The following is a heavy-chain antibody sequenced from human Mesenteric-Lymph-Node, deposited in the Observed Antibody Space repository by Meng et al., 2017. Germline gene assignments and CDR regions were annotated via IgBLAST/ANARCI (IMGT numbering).Heavy chain of an antibody. J-gene: IGHJ4*02. CDR1: GFTFRNYA. V-gene: IGHV3-23*01. CDR2: ISGSGGST. CDR3: ANDDY. Sequence: GESLKISCAASGFTFRNYAMTWVRQAPGKGLEWVSAISGSGGSTYYADSVKGRFTISRDNSKNTLSLQLNSLRAEDTAVYYCANDDYWGQGTRVTGSS.